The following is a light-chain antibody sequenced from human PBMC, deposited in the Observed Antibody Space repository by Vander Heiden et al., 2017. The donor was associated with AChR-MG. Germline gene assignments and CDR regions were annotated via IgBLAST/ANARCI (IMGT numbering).Light chain of an antibody. CDR3: QQRSNWPPFT. CDR2: DAS. V-gene: IGKV3-11*01. Sequence: EIVLTQSPATLSVSPGERATLSCRASQSVANFLAWYQQKPGQAPRLLIYDASTRATGIPARFTGSGSGTDFTLTISSLEPEDFAVYYCQQRSNWPPFTFGPGTKVDIK. J-gene: IGKJ3*01. CDR1: QSVANF.